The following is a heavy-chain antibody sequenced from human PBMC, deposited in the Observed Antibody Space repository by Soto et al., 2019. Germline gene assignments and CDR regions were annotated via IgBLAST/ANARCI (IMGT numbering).Heavy chain of an antibody. V-gene: IGHV1-3*01. CDR2: INAGNGNT. Sequence: QVQLVQSGAEVKKPGASVKVSCKASGYTFTSYAVHWVSQAPGQRLEWMGWINAGNGNTKYSQKFQGRVTITRDTSASTAYMELSSLRSEDTAVYYCARDPGYSYGYNWGQGTLVTVSS. CDR1: GYTFTSYA. CDR3: ARDPGYSYGYN. D-gene: IGHD5-18*01. J-gene: IGHJ4*02.